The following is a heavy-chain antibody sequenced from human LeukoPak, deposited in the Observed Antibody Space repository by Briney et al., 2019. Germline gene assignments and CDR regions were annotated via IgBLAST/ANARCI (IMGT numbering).Heavy chain of an antibody. Sequence: PGGSLRLSCAASGFTFSSNGMTWVRQAPGKGLEWVSTISDSGGGASYADSVKGRFTISRDNSKNTLYLQMNSLRAEDTAVYYCARDLLVGAINDAFDIWGQGTMVTVSS. V-gene: IGHV3-23*01. CDR1: GFTFSSNG. CDR2: ISDSGGGA. J-gene: IGHJ3*02. D-gene: IGHD1-26*01. CDR3: ARDLLVGAINDAFDI.